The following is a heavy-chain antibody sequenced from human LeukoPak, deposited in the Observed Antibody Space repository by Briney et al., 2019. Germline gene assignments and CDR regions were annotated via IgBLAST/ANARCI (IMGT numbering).Heavy chain of an antibody. CDR2: IYYSGST. CDR3: ARLRGYLDY. Sequence: SETLSLTCTVSGGSISSSSYYWGWIRQPPGKGLEWIGSIYYSGSTYYNPSLKSRVTISVDTSKNQFSLKLSSVTAADTAVYYCARLRGYLDYWGQGTLVTVSS. V-gene: IGHV4-39*01. J-gene: IGHJ4*02. CDR1: GGSISSSSYY.